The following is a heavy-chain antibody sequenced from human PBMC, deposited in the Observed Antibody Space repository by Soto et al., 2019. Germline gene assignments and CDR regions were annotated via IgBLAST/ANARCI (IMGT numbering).Heavy chain of an antibody. D-gene: IGHD3-22*01. V-gene: IGHV3-30*18. CDR2: ISYDGSNK. Sequence: QVPLVESGGGVVQPGRSLRLSCAASGFTFSSYGMHWVRQAPGKGLEWVAVISYDGSNKYYADSVKGRFTISRDNSKNTLYLQMNSLRAEDTAVYYCAKGSGYYDSSGYYSFDYWGQGTLVTVSS. CDR3: AKGSGYYDSSGYYSFDY. J-gene: IGHJ4*02. CDR1: GFTFSSYG.